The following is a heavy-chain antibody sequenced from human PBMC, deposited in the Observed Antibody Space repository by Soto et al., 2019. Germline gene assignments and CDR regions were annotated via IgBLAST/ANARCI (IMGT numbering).Heavy chain of an antibody. J-gene: IGHJ5*02. CDR2: IYHSGST. CDR1: CDSISSSNW. Sequence: ASETLSLTCAVSCDSISSSNWWSWVRQPPGKGLEWIGEIYHSGSTNYNPSLKSQVTISVDKSKNQFSLKLSSVTAADTAVYYCARVSIAARAWFDPWGQGTLVTVS. D-gene: IGHD6-6*01. CDR3: ARVSIAARAWFDP. V-gene: IGHV4-4*02.